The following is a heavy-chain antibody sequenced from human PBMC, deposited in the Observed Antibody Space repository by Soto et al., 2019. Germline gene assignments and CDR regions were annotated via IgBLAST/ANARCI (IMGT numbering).Heavy chain of an antibody. J-gene: IGHJ4*02. CDR2: ISGSGGST. CDR3: ATTLYDFWSGYYTATTPFDY. V-gene: IGHV3-23*01. Sequence: PGGSLRLSXAASGFTFSSYAMSWVRQAPGKGLEWVSAISGSGGSTYYADSVKGRFTISRDNSKNTLYLQMNSLRAEDTAVYYCATTLYDFWSGYYTATTPFDYWGQGTLVTVSS. CDR1: GFTFSSYA. D-gene: IGHD3-3*01.